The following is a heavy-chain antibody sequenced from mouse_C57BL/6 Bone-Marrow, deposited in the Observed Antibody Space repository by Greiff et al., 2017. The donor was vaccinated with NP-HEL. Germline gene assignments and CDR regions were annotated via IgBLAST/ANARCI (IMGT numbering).Heavy chain of an antibody. D-gene: IGHD1-1*01. CDR2: IDPEDGDT. CDR1: GFNIKDYY. V-gene: IGHV14-1*01. Sequence: EVQLQQSGAELVRPGASVKLSCTASGFNIKDYYMHWVKQRPEQGLEWIGRIDPEDGDTEYAPKFQGKATLTAATSSNTAYLQLSSLTCEDTAVYDCTRITTVVANGYHAMDYWGQGTSVTVSS. CDR3: TRITTVVANGYHAMDY. J-gene: IGHJ4*01.